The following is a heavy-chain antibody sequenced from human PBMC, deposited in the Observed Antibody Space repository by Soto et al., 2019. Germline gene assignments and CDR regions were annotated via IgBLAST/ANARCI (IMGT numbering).Heavy chain of an antibody. J-gene: IGHJ6*02. CDR3: ARDCSGGSCYINFYYGMDV. CDR2: ISSSGSTT. CDR1: GFTFRDYY. Sequence: SLRLSCAASGFTFRDYYMSWIRQAPGKGLEWVSYISSSGSTTYYADSVKGRFTISRDNARNSLYLQMNSLRAEDTAVYYCARDCSGGSCYINFYYGMDVWGQGTTVTVSS. V-gene: IGHV3-11*01. D-gene: IGHD2-15*01.